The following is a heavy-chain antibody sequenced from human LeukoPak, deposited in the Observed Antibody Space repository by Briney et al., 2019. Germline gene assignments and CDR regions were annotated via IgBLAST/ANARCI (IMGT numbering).Heavy chain of an antibody. CDR3: AKVAGATAGWFDS. Sequence: GRSLRLSCAASGFTFSSYGMHWVRQAPGKGLEWVAVISYDGSNKYYADSVKGRFTISRDNSKNTLYLQMNSLRAEDTAVYYCAKVAGATAGWFDSWGQGTLVTVSS. J-gene: IGHJ5*01. D-gene: IGHD1-26*01. V-gene: IGHV3-30*18. CDR1: GFTFSSYG. CDR2: ISYDGSNK.